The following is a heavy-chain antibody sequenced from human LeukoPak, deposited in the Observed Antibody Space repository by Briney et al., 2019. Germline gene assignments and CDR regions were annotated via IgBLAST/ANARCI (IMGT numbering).Heavy chain of an antibody. V-gene: IGHV4-30-4*01. Sequence: SQTLSLTCTVSGGSISSGDYYWSWIRQPPGKGLEWIGYIYYSGSTYYNPSLKSRVTISVDTSKNQFSLKLSSVTAADTAVYYCAAERSPLDAFDIWGQGTMVTVSS. CDR3: AAERSPLDAFDI. CDR2: IYYSGST. CDR1: GGSISSGDYY. D-gene: IGHD1-1*01. J-gene: IGHJ3*02.